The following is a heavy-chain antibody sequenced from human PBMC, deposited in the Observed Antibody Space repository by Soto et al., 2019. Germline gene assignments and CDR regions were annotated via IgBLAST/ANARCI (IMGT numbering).Heavy chain of an antibody. V-gene: IGHV1-8*01. J-gene: IGHJ4*02. CDR2: MSPKTGNT. CDR1: GYTFTSYD. Sequence: QVQLVQSGAEVKKPGASVKVSCKASGYTFTSYDINWVRQATGQGLEWIGWMSPKTGNTGYAQKFQGRVTMTSNPSISTAYMELSSLTSEDTAVYYCARGPPDWGFDYWGPGTLVPVSS. CDR3: ARGPPDWGFDY. D-gene: IGHD7-27*01.